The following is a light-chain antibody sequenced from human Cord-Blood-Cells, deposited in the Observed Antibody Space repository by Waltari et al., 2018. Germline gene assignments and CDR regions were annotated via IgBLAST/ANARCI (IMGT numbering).Light chain of an antibody. CDR1: SSDVGSYNP. CDR2: EGS. CDR3: CSYAGSSTVV. J-gene: IGLJ2*01. Sequence: QSALTQPASVSGSPGPSNTISCTGTSSDVGSYNPVSWYQQHPGKAPKLMIYEGSKRPSGVSNRFSGSKSGNTASLTISGLQAEDEADYYCCSYAGSSTVVFGGGTKLTVL. V-gene: IGLV2-23*01.